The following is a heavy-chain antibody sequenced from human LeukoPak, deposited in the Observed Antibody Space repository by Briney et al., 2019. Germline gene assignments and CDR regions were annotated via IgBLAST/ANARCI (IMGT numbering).Heavy chain of an antibody. Sequence: GGSLRLSCAASGFTFSSYSMNWVRQAPGKGLEWVSYISSSSSTIYYADSVKGRFTISRDNAKNSLYLQMNSLRAEDTAVYYCAREFRGQAFDIWGQGTMVTVSS. CDR3: AREFRGQAFDI. CDR2: ISSSSSTI. CDR1: GFTFSSYS. D-gene: IGHD5-12*01. J-gene: IGHJ3*02. V-gene: IGHV3-48*04.